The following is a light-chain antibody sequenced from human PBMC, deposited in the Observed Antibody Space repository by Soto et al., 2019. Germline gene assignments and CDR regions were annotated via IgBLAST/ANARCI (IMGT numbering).Light chain of an antibody. CDR1: QSISSW. Sequence: IQMTQSPSPPSASVGDRVTIPFRASQSISSWLAWYQQKPGKAPKLLIYDASSLESGVPSRFSGSGSRTEFTLTISSLQPDDFATYYCQQYNSYSYTFGPGTKVDIK. V-gene: IGKV1-5*01. J-gene: IGKJ2*01. CDR2: DAS. CDR3: QQYNSYSYT.